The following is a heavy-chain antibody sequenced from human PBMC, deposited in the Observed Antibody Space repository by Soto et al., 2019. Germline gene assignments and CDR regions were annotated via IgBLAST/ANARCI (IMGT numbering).Heavy chain of an antibody. CDR1: GGTFSSYA. CDR2: IIPIFCTA. D-gene: IGHD6-19*01. V-gene: IGHV1-69*13. Sequence: GASVEVSCKASGGTFSSYAISWVRQAPGQGLEWMGGIIPIFCTANYAQKFQGRVTITADESTSTAYMELSRLRSEDTAVYYCARDRGYSGGWYLDYYGMDVWGQGTTVTVSS. J-gene: IGHJ6*02. CDR3: ARDRGYSGGWYLDYYGMDV.